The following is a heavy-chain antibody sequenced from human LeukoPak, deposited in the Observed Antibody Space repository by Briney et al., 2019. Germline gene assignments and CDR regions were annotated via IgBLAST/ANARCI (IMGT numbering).Heavy chain of an antibody. J-gene: IGHJ4*02. V-gene: IGHV1-3*01. Sequence: ASVKVSCKASGYTFTSYAMHWVRQAPGQRLEWMGWINAGNGNTKYSQKFQGRVTMTRNTSISTAYMELSSLRSEDTAVYYCARENRDSSSWYVWGQGTLVTVSS. CDR3: ARENRDSSSWYV. D-gene: IGHD6-13*01. CDR2: INAGNGNT. CDR1: GYTFTSYA.